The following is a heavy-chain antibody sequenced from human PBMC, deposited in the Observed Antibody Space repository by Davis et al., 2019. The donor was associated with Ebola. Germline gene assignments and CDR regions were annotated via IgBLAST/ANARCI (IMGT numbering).Heavy chain of an antibody. V-gene: IGHV3-73*01. J-gene: IGHJ6*04. CDR2: IRSKANNYAT. Sequence: GESLKISCAASGFTFSGSALHWVRQASGKGLEWVGHIRSKANNYATGYTTSLKGRFTISRDDLNNTAYLQMNSLKTEDTAVYYCTNGLDVWGKGTTVTVSS. CDR1: GFTFSGSA. CDR3: TNGLDV.